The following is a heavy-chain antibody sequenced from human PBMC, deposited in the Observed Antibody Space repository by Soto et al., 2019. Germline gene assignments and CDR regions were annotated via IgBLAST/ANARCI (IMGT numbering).Heavy chain of an antibody. CDR2: IYPGDSDT. CDR3: AKDRFGGYVSYYFDY. J-gene: IGHJ4*01. D-gene: IGHD6-25*01. V-gene: IGHV5-51*01. Sequence: PGESLKISCKGSGYSFTSYWIGWVRQMPGKGLEWMGIIYPGDSDTRYSPSFQGQVTISADKSISTAYLQMNSLRAEDTAVYYCAKDRFGGYVSYYFDYWGHGTLVTVSS. CDR1: GYSFTSYW.